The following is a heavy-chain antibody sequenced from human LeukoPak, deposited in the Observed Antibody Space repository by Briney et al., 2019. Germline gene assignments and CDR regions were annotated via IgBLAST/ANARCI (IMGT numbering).Heavy chain of an antibody. J-gene: IGHJ4*02. CDR2: IYYSGST. D-gene: IGHD3-10*01. CDR1: GGSISSYY. CDR3: AGHYYGSGRIFDY. Sequence: SETLSLTCTVSGGSISSYYWSWIRQPPGKGLEWIGYIYYSGSTNYNPSLKSRVTISVDTSKNQFSLKLSSVTAADTAVYYCAGHYYGSGRIFDYWGQGTLVTVSS. V-gene: IGHV4-59*08.